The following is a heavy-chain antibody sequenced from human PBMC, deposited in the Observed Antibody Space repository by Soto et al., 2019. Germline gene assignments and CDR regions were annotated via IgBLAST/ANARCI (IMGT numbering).Heavy chain of an antibody. CDR2: INHSGST. CDR3: ARWGTTSFDAFDI. CDR1: GGSFSGYY. D-gene: IGHD1-26*01. V-gene: IGHV4-34*01. Sequence: TLSLTCAVYGGSFSGYYWSWIRQPPGKGLEWIGEINHSGSTNYNPSLKSRVTISVDTSKNQFSLKLSSVTAADTAVYYCARWGTTSFDAFDIWGQGTMVT. J-gene: IGHJ3*02.